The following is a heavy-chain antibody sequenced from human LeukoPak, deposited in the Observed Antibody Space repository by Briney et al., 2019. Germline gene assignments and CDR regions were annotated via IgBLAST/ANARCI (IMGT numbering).Heavy chain of an antibody. CDR3: ARGGWELLHRDGWEANY. D-gene: IGHD1-26*01. J-gene: IGHJ4*02. CDR1: GFTFGSYA. Sequence: GRSLRLSCAASGFTFGSYAMHWVRQAPGKGLEWVAVISYDGSNKYYADSVKGRFTISRDNSKNTLYLQMNSLRAEDTAVYYCARGGWELLHRDGWEANYWGQGTLVTVSS. CDR2: ISYDGSNK. V-gene: IGHV3-30-3*01.